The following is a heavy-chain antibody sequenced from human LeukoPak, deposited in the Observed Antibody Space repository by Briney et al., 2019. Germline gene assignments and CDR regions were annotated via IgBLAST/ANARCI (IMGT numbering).Heavy chain of an antibody. CDR2: IYYSGST. CDR3: ARDTGAVAGSNWFDP. V-gene: IGHV4-31*03. Sequence: SQTLSLTCTVSGGSISTGGYYCSWIRHHPGKGLEWIGNIYYSGSTYYNPSLKSRVTISVDTSKNQFSLKLSSVTAADTAVYYCARDTGAVAGSNWFDPWGQGTLVTVST. D-gene: IGHD6-19*01. J-gene: IGHJ5*02. CDR1: GGSISTGGYY.